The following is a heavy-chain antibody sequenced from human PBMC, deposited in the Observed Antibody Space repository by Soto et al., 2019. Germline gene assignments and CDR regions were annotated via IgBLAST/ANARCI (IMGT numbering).Heavy chain of an antibody. J-gene: IGHJ4*02. CDR3: ATDFKAYYGFNHSDH. D-gene: IGHD3-3*01. CDR2: VSGSGDST. Sequence: ESGGDLVQPGGSLRLSCTASGLSFRMYAMSWVRQAPGKGLEWVSGVSGSGDSTYSPDFVKGRFTISRDNSKNTLYLDMYSLRAEDTAVYYCATDFKAYYGFNHSDHWGRGTLVTVAS. CDR1: GLSFRMYA. V-gene: IGHV3-23*01.